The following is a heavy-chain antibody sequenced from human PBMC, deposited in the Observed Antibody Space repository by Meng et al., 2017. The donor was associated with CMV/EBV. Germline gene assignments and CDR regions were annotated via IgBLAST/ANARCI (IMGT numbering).Heavy chain of an antibody. J-gene: IGHJ5*02. CDR2: MNPNSGNT. CDR1: GYTFTSYD. V-gene: IGHV1-8*01. CDR3: ARGLVVGAMLWFDP. Sequence: ASVKVSCKASGYTFTSYDINWVRQATGQGLEWMGWMNPNSGNTGYAQKFQGRVPMTRNTSISTAYMELSSLRSEDTAVYYCARGLVVGAMLWFDPWGQGTLVTVSS. D-gene: IGHD3-16*01.